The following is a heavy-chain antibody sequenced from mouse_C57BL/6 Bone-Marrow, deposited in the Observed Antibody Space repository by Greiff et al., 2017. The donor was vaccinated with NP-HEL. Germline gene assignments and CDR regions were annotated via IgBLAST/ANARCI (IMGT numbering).Heavy chain of an antibody. J-gene: IGHJ1*03. CDR3: ARPYYGSRDWYFDV. Sequence: QVQLQQSGPELVKPGASVKISCKASGYTFTDYYINWVKQRPGQGLEWIGWIFPGSGSTYYNEKFKGKATLTVDKSSSTAYMLLSSLTSEDSAVYFCARPYYGSRDWYFDVWGTGTTVTVSS. D-gene: IGHD1-1*01. CDR2: IFPGSGST. V-gene: IGHV1-75*01. CDR1: GYTFTDYY.